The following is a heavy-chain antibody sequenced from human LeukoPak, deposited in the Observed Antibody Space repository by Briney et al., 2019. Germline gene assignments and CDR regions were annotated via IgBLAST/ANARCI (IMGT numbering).Heavy chain of an antibody. CDR1: GFTFSSYG. V-gene: IGHV3-30*03. CDR3: VRERATMIGDAFHV. CDR2: ISYDGSNK. Sequence: GGSLRLSCAASGFTFSSYGMHWVRQAPGKGLEWVAVISYDGSNKYYADSVKGRFTFSRDNSKSTLYVQMNSLRPEDTGVYYCVRERATMIGDAFHVWGQGTMVTVSS. D-gene: IGHD5-12*01. J-gene: IGHJ3*01.